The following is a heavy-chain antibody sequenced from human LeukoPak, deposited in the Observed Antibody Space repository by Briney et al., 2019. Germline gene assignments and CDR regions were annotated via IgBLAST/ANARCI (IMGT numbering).Heavy chain of an antibody. CDR3: ASLSHDSSGYHAWDY. CDR1: GGSFSGYY. V-gene: IGHV4-34*01. D-gene: IGHD3-22*01. CDR2: INHSGST. J-gene: IGHJ4*02. Sequence: SETLSLTCAVYGGSFSGYYWSWVRQPPGKGLEWIGEINHSGSTNYNPSLKSRVTISVDTSKNQFSLKLSSVTAADTAVYYCASLSHDSSGYHAWDYWGQGTLATVSS.